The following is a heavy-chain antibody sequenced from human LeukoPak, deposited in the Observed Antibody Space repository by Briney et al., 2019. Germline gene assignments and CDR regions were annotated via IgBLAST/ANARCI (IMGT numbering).Heavy chain of an antibody. CDR2: ISYDGSNK. CDR1: GFTFSSYA. V-gene: IGHV3-30-3*01. Sequence: PGRSLRLSCAASGFTFSSYAMHWVRQAPGKGLEWVAVISYDGSNKYYADSVKGRFTISRDNSKNTLYLQMNSLRAEDTAVYYCAKDMAFRVVVPAARYGMDVWGQGTTVTVSS. CDR3: AKDMAFRVVVPAARYGMDV. J-gene: IGHJ6*02. D-gene: IGHD2-2*01.